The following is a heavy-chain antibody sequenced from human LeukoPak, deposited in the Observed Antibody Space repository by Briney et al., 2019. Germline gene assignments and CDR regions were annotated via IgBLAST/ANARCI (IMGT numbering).Heavy chain of an antibody. CDR2: ISCDGSNK. CDR3: ARSGPYYYDSSGYSPFDY. Sequence: GGSLRLSCAASGFTFSSYVMHWVRQAPGKGLEWVALISCDGSNKYYADSVKGRFTISRDNSKNTLYLQMNSLRAEDTAVYYCARSGPYYYDSSGYSPFDYWGQGTLVTVSS. D-gene: IGHD3-22*01. CDR1: GFTFSSYV. V-gene: IGHV3-30-3*01. J-gene: IGHJ4*02.